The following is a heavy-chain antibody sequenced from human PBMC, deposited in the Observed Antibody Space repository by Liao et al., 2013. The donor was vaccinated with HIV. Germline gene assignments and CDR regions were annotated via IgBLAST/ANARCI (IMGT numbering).Heavy chain of an antibody. J-gene: IGHJ5*01. D-gene: IGHD4-23*01. CDR1: GASISRSSFY. CDR3: ATRPLAQRGMVTPGFDS. CDR2: VYYTGST. V-gene: IGHV4-39*07. Sequence: QVQLQESGPGLVKPSETLSLTCTVSGASISRSSFYWDWIRQSPGKGLEWIGSVYYTGSTWYNASVKSRVTISVDTSENQFSLRLRFVTAADTAVYYCATRPLAQRGMVTPGFDSWGQGILVTVSS.